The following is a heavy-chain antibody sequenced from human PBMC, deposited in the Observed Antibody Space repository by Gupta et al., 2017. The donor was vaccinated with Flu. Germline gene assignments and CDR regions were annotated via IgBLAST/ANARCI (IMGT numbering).Heavy chain of an antibody. V-gene: IGHV3-43D*04. CDR1: GFNFHEHA. CDR2: ISWDGGTT. Sequence: EVQLEESGGAVVQPGGSLRLSCAASGFNFHEHAMHWVRQAPGRGLEWVSLISWDGGTTYYADSVKGRFTISRDNSKNSLFLQMNSLRSEDTALYYCVKDGRRGGWSLYYSFYGMDIWGQGTTVTVSS. D-gene: IGHD3-3*01. J-gene: IGHJ6*02. CDR3: VKDGRRGGWSLYYSFYGMDI.